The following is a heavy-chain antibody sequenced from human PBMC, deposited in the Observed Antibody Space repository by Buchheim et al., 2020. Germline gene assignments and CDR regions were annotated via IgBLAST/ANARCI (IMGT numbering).Heavy chain of an antibody. V-gene: IGHV3-30-3*01. CDR2: ISYDGSNK. J-gene: IGHJ1*01. CDR1: GFTFSPYA. Sequence: QVQLVESGGGVVQTGRSLRLSCAASGFTFSPYAMYWVRQAQGKGLEWVAVISYDGSNKYYADSVKGRFTISRDNSKNTLYLQMNSLRADDTALYYCARGYSSSWSPEYFQHWGQGTL. D-gene: IGHD6-13*01. CDR3: ARGYSSSWSPEYFQH.